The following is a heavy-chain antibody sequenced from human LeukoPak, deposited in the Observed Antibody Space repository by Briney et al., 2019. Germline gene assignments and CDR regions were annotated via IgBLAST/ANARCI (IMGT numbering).Heavy chain of an antibody. CDR3: ARDWWWYCSGGSCGRPARVDYYYYGMDV. CDR1: GDSVSRNSAA. CDR2: TYYRSKWYN. D-gene: IGHD2-15*01. Sequence: SQTLSLTCAISGDSVSRNSAAWNWIRQSPWRGLEWLGRTYYRSKWYNDYAVSVKSRITISPDTSKNQFSLQLNSVTPEDTAVYYCARDWWWYCSGGSCGRPARVDYYYYGMDVWGQGTTVTVSS. J-gene: IGHJ6*02. V-gene: IGHV6-1*01.